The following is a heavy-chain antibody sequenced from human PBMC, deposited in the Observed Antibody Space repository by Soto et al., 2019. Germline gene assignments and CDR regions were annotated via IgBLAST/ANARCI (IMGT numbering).Heavy chain of an antibody. J-gene: IGHJ4*02. CDR3: ARDLSDYGELDY. V-gene: IGHV4-59*01. CDR2: IYYSGST. D-gene: IGHD4-17*01. CDR1: GGSISSYY. Sequence: PSETLSLTCTVSGGSISSYYWSWIRQPPGKGLEWIGYIYYSGSTNYNPSLKSRVTISVDTSKNQFSLKLSSVTAADTAVYYCARDLSDYGELDYCGQGTLVTVSS.